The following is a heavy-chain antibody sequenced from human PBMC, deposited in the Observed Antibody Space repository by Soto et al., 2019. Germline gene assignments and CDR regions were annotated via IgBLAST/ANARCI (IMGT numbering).Heavy chain of an antibody. V-gene: IGHV1-69*01. J-gene: IGHJ4*02. CDR2: IIPIFGTA. CDR1: GGTFSSYA. Sequence: QVQLVQSGAEVKKPGSSVKVSSKASGGTFSSYAISWVRQAPGQGLEWMGGIIPIFGTANYAQKFQGRVTITADESTSTAYMELSSLRSEDTAVYYCARDPYSYGYLYYFDYWGQGTLVTVSS. CDR3: ARDPYSYGYLYYFDY. D-gene: IGHD5-18*01.